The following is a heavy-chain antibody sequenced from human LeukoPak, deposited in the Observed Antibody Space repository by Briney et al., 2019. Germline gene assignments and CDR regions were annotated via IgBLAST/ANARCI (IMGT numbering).Heavy chain of an antibody. J-gene: IGHJ4*02. V-gene: IGHV4-59*01. D-gene: IGHD6-19*01. CDR3: ARSVTGTCDY. Sequence: PSETLSLTCTVSGGSITTYYWSWIRQPPGKGLEWIGHIYYSGGTNYNPSLRSRVTIPVDTSKNQFSLKLSSVTAADTAVYYCARSVTGTCDYWGQGTPVTVSS. CDR1: GGSITTYY. CDR2: IYYSGGT.